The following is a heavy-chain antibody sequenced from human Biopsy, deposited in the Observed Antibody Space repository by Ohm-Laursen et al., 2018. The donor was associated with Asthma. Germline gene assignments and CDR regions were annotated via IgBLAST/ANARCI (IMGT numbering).Heavy chain of an antibody. J-gene: IGHJ4*02. Sequence: GASVKVSCKSLGGTFNTYVIGWVRQAPGQGLEWMGGINSVLGTTTYPQKFQDRVTITADDSTSTVYMELSNLRSEDTAVYYCARKAGSCISRTCYSLDFWGQGTPVTVSS. V-gene: IGHV1-69*13. D-gene: IGHD2-2*01. CDR3: ARKAGSCISRTCYSLDF. CDR1: GGTFNTYV. CDR2: INSVLGTT.